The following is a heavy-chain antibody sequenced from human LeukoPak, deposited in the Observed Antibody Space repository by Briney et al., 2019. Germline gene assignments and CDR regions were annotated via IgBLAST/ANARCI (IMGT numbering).Heavy chain of an antibody. V-gene: IGHV4-39*07. Sequence: SETLSLTCSVSGGSIRSSNSFWGWIRQPPGERLEWIATIYYNGNTYYNPSLQSRVTISVDTSTNQFSLKLNSVIAADTAVYYCARATAAPSSYFFDHWGQGTLVTVSS. CDR1: GGSIRSSNSF. CDR3: ARATAAPSSYFFDH. D-gene: IGHD6-25*01. J-gene: IGHJ4*02. CDR2: IYYNGNT.